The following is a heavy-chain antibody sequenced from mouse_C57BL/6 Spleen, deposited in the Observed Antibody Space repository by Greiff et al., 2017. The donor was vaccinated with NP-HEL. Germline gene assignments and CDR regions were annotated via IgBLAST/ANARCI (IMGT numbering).Heavy chain of an antibody. J-gene: IGHJ2*01. CDR2: IDPSDSYT. Sequence: VQLQQPGAELVKPGASVKLSCKASGYTFTSYWMQWVNQRPGQGLEWIGEIDPSDSYTNYNQKFKGKATLTVDTSSSTAYMQLSSLTSEDSAVYYCARSPTVVGNFDYWGQGTTLTVSS. CDR1: GYTFTSYW. D-gene: IGHD1-1*01. CDR3: ARSPTVVGNFDY. V-gene: IGHV1-50*01.